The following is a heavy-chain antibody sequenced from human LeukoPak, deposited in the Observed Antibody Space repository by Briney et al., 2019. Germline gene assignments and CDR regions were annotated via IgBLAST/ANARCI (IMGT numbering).Heavy chain of an antibody. J-gene: IGHJ4*02. CDR3: AKAKYCSGGSCDEPYFDY. D-gene: IGHD2-15*01. CDR1: GFTFSSYA. Sequence: GGSLRLSCAASGFTFSSYAMSWVRQAPGKGLEWDSAISGSGGSTYYADSVKGWFTISRDNSKNTLYLQMNSLRAEDTAVYYCAKAKYCSGGSCDEPYFDYWGQGTLVTVSS. V-gene: IGHV3-23*01. CDR2: ISGSGGST.